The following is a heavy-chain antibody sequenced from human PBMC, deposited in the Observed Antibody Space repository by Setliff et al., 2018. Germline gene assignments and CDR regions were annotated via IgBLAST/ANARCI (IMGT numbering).Heavy chain of an antibody. Sequence: PGGSLRLSCAASGFTFSSYAMSWVRQAPGKGLEWVSGISGSGGSTYYADSVKGRFTISRDNSKNTLYLQMNSLRVEDTAVYYCAKEGAGYSSLSDRFDPWGQGTLVTVSS. CDR1: GFTFSSYA. D-gene: IGHD6-19*01. CDR3: AKEGAGYSSLSDRFDP. V-gene: IGHV3-23*01. CDR2: ISGSGGST. J-gene: IGHJ5*02.